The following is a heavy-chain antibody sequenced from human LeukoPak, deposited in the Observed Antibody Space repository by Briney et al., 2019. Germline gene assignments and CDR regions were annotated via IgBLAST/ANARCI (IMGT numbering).Heavy chain of an antibody. CDR1: GFTVSSNY. Sequence: GGSLRLSCAASGFTVSSNYMSWVRQAPGEGLEWVSVTYSGGRTYYADSVKGRFTISRDNSKNTLYLQMYSLRAEDTAVYYCARVYYGSGSLHYYYYMDVWGKGTTVTISS. J-gene: IGHJ6*03. CDR2: TYSGGRT. CDR3: ARVYYGSGSLHYYYYMDV. D-gene: IGHD3-10*01. V-gene: IGHV3-53*01.